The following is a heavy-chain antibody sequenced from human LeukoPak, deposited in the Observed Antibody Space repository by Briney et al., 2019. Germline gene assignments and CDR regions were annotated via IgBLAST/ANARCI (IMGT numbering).Heavy chain of an antibody. Sequence: GGSLRLSCEDSGFTFRSYEMNWVRQAPGKGLVWVSRINSDGSSTGYADSVKGRFTISRDNAKNTLYLQMNSLRAEDTAVYYCARGPTISLDYWGQGTLVTVSS. CDR3: ARGPTISLDY. J-gene: IGHJ4*02. D-gene: IGHD3-3*01. CDR2: INSDGSST. CDR1: GFTFRSYE. V-gene: IGHV3-74*01.